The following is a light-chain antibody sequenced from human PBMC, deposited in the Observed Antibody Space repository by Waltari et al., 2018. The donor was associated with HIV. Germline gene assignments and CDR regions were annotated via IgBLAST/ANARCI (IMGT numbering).Light chain of an antibody. CDR3: QQYFSSPT. CDR2: WAS. Sequence: DIVMTQFPDSLAVSLGERATINCKSSQSVLLNSNKKDYLAWYQQRPGQPPKLIIYWASARESGVPDRFSGSGSGAEFTLSISDVQAEDVAVYFCQQYFSSPTFGQGTRVEIK. V-gene: IGKV4-1*01. CDR1: QSVLLNSNKKDY. J-gene: IGKJ1*01.